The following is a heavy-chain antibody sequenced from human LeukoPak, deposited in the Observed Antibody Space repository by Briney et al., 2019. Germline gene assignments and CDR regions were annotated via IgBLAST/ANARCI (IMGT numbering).Heavy chain of an antibody. Sequence: GGSLRLSCAASGFAFSSYAMSWVRQTPGKGLEWVSAISGGGGSTYYADSVKGRFTISRDNSRNTLFLQMNSLRAEDTAVYYCAKDKRGGPYGVDYWGQGTLVTVSS. CDR1: GFAFSSYA. V-gene: IGHV3-23*01. D-gene: IGHD2-8*01. CDR2: ISGGGGST. J-gene: IGHJ4*02. CDR3: AKDKRGGPYGVDY.